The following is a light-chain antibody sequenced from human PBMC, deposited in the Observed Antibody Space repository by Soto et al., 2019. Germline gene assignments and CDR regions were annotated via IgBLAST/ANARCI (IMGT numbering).Light chain of an antibody. CDR3: MQALQTPPT. Sequence: DIVMTQSPLSLPVTPGEPASISCRSSQSLLHSNGYNYLDWYLQKPGQYQQLLIYLGSNRASGVPDRFNGSGSGTDFTLKISRVEAEDVGVYYCMQALQTPPTFGGGTKVEIK. V-gene: IGKV2-28*01. J-gene: IGKJ4*01. CDR2: LGS. CDR1: QSLLHSNGYNY.